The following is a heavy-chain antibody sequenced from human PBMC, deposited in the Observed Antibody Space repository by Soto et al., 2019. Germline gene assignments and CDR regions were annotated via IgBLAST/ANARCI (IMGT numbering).Heavy chain of an antibody. CDR2: IRDKANSYAT. Sequence: EVQLVESGGGLVQPGGSLKLSCAASGFTFSGSAMHWVRQASGKGLEWVGRIRDKANSYATAYTALVKGRFTISRDDSKNTAYMQMNSLKTEDTAVYYCTRLYCGGDCDFDSWGQGTLVTVSS. V-gene: IGHV3-73*02. CDR3: TRLYCGGDCDFDS. J-gene: IGHJ4*02. CDR1: GFTFSGSA. D-gene: IGHD2-21*02.